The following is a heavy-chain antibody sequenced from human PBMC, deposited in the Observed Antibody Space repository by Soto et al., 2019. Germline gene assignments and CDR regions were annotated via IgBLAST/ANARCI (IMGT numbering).Heavy chain of an antibody. J-gene: IGHJ6*02. CDR3: AAGSPASYDILTGYHPRGMDV. CDR2: IVVGSGNT. Sequence: ASVKVSCKASGFTFTSSAMQWVRQARGQRLEWIGWIVVGSGNTNYAQKFQERVTITRDMSTSTAYMELSSLRSEDTAVYYCAAGSPASYDILTGYHPRGMDVWGQGTTVTVSS. V-gene: IGHV1-58*02. D-gene: IGHD3-9*01. CDR1: GFTFTSSA.